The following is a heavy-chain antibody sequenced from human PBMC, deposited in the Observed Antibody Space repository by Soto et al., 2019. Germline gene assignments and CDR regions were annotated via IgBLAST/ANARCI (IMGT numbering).Heavy chain of an antibody. J-gene: IGHJ4*02. D-gene: IGHD2-15*01. CDR2: INPNSGGT. CDR1: GYTFTGYY. Sequence: GASVKVSCKASGYTFTGYYMQWVRQAPGQGLEWMGWINPNSGGTNYAQKFQGWVTMTRDTSISTAYMELSRLRSDDTAVYYCARAEDALGYCSGGSCYSLDYWGQGTLVTVSS. V-gene: IGHV1-2*04. CDR3: ARAEDALGYCSGGSCYSLDY.